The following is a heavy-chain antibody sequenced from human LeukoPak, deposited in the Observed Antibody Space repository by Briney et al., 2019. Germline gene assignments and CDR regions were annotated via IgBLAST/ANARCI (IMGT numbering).Heavy chain of an antibody. CDR2: RSSDGNSK. CDR3: ARAMYSSSSYHY. CDR1: GFTFSTYA. Sequence: GRSLRLSCAGTGFTFSTYAMHWVRQAPGKGLEWVATRSSDGNSKNYADSVKGRFTISRDNAKNSLYLQMNSLRAEDTAVYYCARAMYSSSSYHYWGQGTLVTVSS. D-gene: IGHD6-6*01. J-gene: IGHJ4*02. V-gene: IGHV3-30*04.